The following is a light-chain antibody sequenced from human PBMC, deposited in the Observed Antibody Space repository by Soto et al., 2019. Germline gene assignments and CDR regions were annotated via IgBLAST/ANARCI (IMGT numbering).Light chain of an antibody. CDR1: QSVSSSY. Sequence: EIVLTQSPGTLSLSPGERATLSCRASQSVSSSYLAWYQQKPGQAPRLLFYDASNRATGIPARFSGSGSWTDFTLTISSLEPEDFAVYYCQQRSNWPPVTFGGGTKVDIK. V-gene: IGKV3D-20*02. CDR2: DAS. CDR3: QQRSNWPPVT. J-gene: IGKJ4*01.